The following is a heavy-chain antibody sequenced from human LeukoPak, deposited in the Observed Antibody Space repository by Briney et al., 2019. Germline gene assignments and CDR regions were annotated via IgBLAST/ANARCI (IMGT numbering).Heavy chain of an antibody. V-gene: IGHV4-59*01. CDR3: ARGPDVRYCSSTSCYVFGY. Sequence: SETLSLTCTVSGGSISSYYLSWIRQPPGKGLEWIGYIYYSGSTNYNPSLKSRVTISVDTSKNQFSLKLSSVTAADTAVYYCARGPDVRYCSSTSCYVFGYWGQGTLVTVSS. J-gene: IGHJ4*02. CDR1: GGSISSYY. D-gene: IGHD2-2*01. CDR2: IYYSGST.